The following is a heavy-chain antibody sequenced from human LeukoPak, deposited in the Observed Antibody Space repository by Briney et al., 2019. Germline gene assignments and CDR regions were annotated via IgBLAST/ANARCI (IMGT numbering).Heavy chain of an antibody. D-gene: IGHD2-2*01. Sequence: SETLSLTCTVSGYSISSGYNWGWIRQPPGKGLEWIGSISHSGSTFYNPSLMSRVTISIDTSRNQFSLKLGSVTAADTAVYYCARDRPPPAYHYYMDVWGKGTTVTVSS. CDR1: GYSISSGYN. CDR3: ARDRPPPAYHYYMDV. V-gene: IGHV4-38-2*02. J-gene: IGHJ6*03. CDR2: ISHSGST.